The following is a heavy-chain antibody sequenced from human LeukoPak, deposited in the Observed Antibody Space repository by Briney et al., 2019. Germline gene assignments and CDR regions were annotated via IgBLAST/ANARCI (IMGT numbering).Heavy chain of an antibody. CDR3: ARDPSAYYYDSSGKLHSFDY. J-gene: IGHJ4*02. Sequence: PSETLSLTCTVSGYSISSGYYWGWIRQPPGKGLEWIGSIYHSGSTYYNPSLKSRVTISVDTSKNQFSLKLSSVTAADTAVYYCARDPSAYYYDSSGKLHSFDYWGQGTLVTVSS. D-gene: IGHD3-22*01. CDR2: IYHSGST. CDR1: GYSISSGYY. V-gene: IGHV4-38-2*02.